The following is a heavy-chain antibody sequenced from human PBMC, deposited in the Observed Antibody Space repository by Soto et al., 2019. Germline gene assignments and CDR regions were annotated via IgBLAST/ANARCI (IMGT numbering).Heavy chain of an antibody. CDR2: IYYSGST. CDR1: GGSISSSSYY. D-gene: IGHD3-16*01. J-gene: IGHJ3*02. V-gene: IGHV4-39*07. CDR3: ARDHWGTAGAFDI. Sequence: SETLSLTCTVSGGSISSSSYYWGWIRQPPGKGLEWIGSIYYSGSTYYNPSLKSRVTISVDTSKNQFSLKLSSVTAADTAVYYCARDHWGTAGAFDIWGQGTMVTVSS.